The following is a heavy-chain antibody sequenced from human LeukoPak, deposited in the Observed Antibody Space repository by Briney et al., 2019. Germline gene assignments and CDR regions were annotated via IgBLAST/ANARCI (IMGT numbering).Heavy chain of an antibody. Sequence: GGSLRLSCAASGFTFSSYWMSWVRQAPGKGLEWVANIKQDGSEKYYVDSVKGRFTISRDNAKNSLYLQMNSLRAEDTAVYYCASWMATIGARYYMDVWGKGTTVTVSS. CDR2: IKQDGSEK. D-gene: IGHD5-12*01. CDR1: GFTFSSYW. V-gene: IGHV3-7*01. J-gene: IGHJ6*03. CDR3: ASWMATIGARYYMDV.